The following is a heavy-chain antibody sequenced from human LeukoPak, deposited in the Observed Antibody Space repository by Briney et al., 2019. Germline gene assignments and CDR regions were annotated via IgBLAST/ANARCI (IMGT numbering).Heavy chain of an antibody. CDR2: IYHSGST. D-gene: IGHD3-10*01. J-gene: IGHJ4*02. Sequence: SETLSLTCTVSGGSISSGGYYWSWIRQPPGKGLEWIGYIYHSGSTYYNPSLMSRVTISVDRSKNQFSLRLSSMTAADTAVYYCARDLSITMIRGVTFDYWGQGALVTVSS. V-gene: IGHV4-30-2*01. CDR3: ARDLSITMIRGVTFDY. CDR1: GGSISSGGYY.